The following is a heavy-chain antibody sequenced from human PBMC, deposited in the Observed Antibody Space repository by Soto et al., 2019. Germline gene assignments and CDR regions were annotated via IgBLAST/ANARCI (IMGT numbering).Heavy chain of an antibody. CDR2: IYYSGST. CDR1: GGSISSSSYY. CDR3: ARRRQTYSDYWFDP. V-gene: IGHV4-39*01. Sequence: SEPLSLTCTVSGGSISSSSYYWGWIRQPPGKGLEWIGSIYYSGSTYYNPSLKSRVTISVDTSKNQFSLKLSSVTAADTAVYYCARRRQTYSDYWFDPWGQGTLVTVSS. D-gene: IGHD3-9*01. J-gene: IGHJ5*02.